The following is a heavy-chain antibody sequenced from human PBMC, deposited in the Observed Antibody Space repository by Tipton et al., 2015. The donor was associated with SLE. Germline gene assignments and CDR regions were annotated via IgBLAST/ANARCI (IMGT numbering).Heavy chain of an antibody. CDR1: GFTFSSYA. J-gene: IGHJ3*02. CDR3: ARELYGYAFDI. D-gene: IGHD2-15*01. V-gene: IGHV3-21*01. Sequence: GSLRLSCAASGFTFSSYAMHWVRQAPGKGLEWVSSISSSSSYIYYADSVKGRFTISRDNAKNSLYLQMNSLRAEDTAVYYCARELYGYAFDIWGQGTMVTVSS. CDR2: ISSSSSYI.